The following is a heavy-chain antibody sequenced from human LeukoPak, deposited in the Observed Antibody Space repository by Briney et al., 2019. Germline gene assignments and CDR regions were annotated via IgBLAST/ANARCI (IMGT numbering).Heavy chain of an antibody. CDR3: WMGTSDWPYYMDV. J-gene: IGHJ6*03. D-gene: IGHD6-19*01. Sequence: PSESLSLTCAVYGGSFIGYYWSWIRQPPGKGLEWIGDINHSGSTNYNPSLKSRVTIPVKTSKNHSFFMLTYIMTADTAGYYCWMGTSDWPYYMDVWGKVTTVTVS. CDR2: INHSGST. V-gene: IGHV4-34*01. CDR1: GGSFIGYY.